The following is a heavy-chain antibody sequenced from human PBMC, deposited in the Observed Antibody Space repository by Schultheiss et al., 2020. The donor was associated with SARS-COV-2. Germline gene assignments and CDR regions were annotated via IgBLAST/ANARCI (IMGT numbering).Heavy chain of an antibody. V-gene: IGHV4-31*03. Sequence: SETLSLTCTVSGGSISSGGYYWSWIRQHPGKGLEWIGYIYYSGSTYYNPSLKSRVTISVDTSKNQFSLKLSSVTAADTAVYYCARWKVSDWNPGGGMDVWGQGTTGTVSS. CDR1: GGSISSGGYY. CDR2: IYYSGST. D-gene: IGHD1-1*01. CDR3: ARWKVSDWNPGGGMDV. J-gene: IGHJ6*02.